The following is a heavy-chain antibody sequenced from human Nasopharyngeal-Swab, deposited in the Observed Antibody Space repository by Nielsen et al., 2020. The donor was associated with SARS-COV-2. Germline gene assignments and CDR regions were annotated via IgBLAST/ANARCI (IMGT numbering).Heavy chain of an antibody. CDR1: GFTFSSYW. V-gene: IGHV3-7*05. J-gene: IGHJ4*02. D-gene: IGHD3-16*01. CDR3: ARDYTRFDY. Sequence: GESLEISCAASGFTFSSYWMSWVRPAPGKGLEWVAYIKEDGSEKYFVDSVKGRFTISRDNAKNSLYLQMNSLRAEDTAVYYCARDYTRFDYWGQGTLVTVSS. CDR2: IKEDGSEK.